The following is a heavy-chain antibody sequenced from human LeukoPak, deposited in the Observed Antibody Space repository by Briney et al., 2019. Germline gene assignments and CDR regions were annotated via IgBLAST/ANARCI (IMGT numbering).Heavy chain of an antibody. V-gene: IGHV4-34*01. CDR2: INHSGST. D-gene: IGHD3-22*01. CDR1: GGSFSGYY. CDR3: ARGPWDYYDSSGYSHDYFDY. Sequence: PSETLSLTCAVYGGSFSGYYWSWIRQPPGKGVEWIGEINHSGSTNYNPSLKSRVTISVDTSKNRFSLKLSSVTAADTAVYYCARGPWDYYDSSGYSHDYFDYWGQGTLVTVSS. J-gene: IGHJ4*02.